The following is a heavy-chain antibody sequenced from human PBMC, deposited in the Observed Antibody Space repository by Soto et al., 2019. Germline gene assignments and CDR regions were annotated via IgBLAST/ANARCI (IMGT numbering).Heavy chain of an antibody. CDR2: IVPTYRTA. Sequence: SVKVSCKASGGTFSSYRINWVRQAPGQGLEWVGGIVPTYRTADYAQKFQGRVTITADESARTAYMELRSLKSQDTAVYYCARDSGAKLSSSWGQGTLVTV. CDR1: GGTFSSYR. D-gene: IGHD6-13*01. CDR3: ARDSGAKLSSS. J-gene: IGHJ4*02. V-gene: IGHV1-69*13.